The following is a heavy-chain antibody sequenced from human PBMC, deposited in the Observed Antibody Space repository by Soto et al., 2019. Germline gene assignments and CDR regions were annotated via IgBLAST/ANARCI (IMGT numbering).Heavy chain of an antibody. D-gene: IGHD3-16*01. CDR1: GYTFTNFG. V-gene: IGHV1-18*01. Sequence: QVQLVQSGAEVKKPGASVKVSCKTSGYTFTNFGLSWVRQAPGQGLEWMGWSSAYNGNTNYAQNFQGRATMTTDTSTSTAYMELRSLRSDDTAVYYSARRGTPIDYCGQGTLVTVSS. CDR2: SSAYNGNT. J-gene: IGHJ4*02. CDR3: ARRGTPIDY.